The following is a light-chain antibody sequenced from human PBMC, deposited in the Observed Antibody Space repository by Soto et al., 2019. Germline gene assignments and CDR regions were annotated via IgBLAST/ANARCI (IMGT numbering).Light chain of an antibody. Sequence: DIQMTQSPSTLSASVGDRVTISCRASQSIDNWLAWYQQKPGKVPKLLIFDASTLESGVPSRFSGSGSGTEFTLTISSLQPDAFATYYCQQYNGYLTWTFGQGTKVEIK. CDR3: QQYNGYLTWT. V-gene: IGKV1-5*01. CDR2: DAS. J-gene: IGKJ1*01. CDR1: QSIDNW.